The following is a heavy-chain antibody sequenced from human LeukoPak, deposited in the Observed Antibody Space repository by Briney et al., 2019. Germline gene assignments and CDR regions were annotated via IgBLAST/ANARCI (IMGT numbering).Heavy chain of an antibody. V-gene: IGHV3-13*01. D-gene: IGHD3-10*01. CDR1: GFTFSRYD. CDR2: ITIAGDT. CDR3: STGSGHAFDI. Sequence: GGSLRLSCAASGFTFSRYDMHWVRQAAGKGLEWVSAITIAGDTYYPGSVKGRFTISRDNAKNTLYVQMNSLRAEDTAVYYCSTGSGHAFDIWGRGTMVTVSS. J-gene: IGHJ3*02.